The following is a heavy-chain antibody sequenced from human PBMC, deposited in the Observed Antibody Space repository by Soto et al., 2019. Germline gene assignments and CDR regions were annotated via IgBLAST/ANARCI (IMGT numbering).Heavy chain of an antibody. V-gene: IGHV3-21*01. CDR1: GFTFSSYS. CDR3: ARDSTEGRTYYYDSSGYYYYYYGMDV. D-gene: IGHD3-22*01. Sequence: GGSLRLSCAASGFTFSSYSMNWVRQAPGKGLEWVSSISSSSSYIYYADSVKGRFTISRDNAKNSLYLQMNSLRAEDTAVYYCARDSTEGRTYYYDSSGYYYYYYGMDVWGQGTTVTVSS. J-gene: IGHJ6*02. CDR2: ISSSSSYI.